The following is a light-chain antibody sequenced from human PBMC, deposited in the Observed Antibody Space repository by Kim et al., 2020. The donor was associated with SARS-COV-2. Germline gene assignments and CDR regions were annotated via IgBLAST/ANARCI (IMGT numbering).Light chain of an antibody. V-gene: IGLV3-21*04. CDR2: YDN. CDR1: NIGSKN. Sequence: SYELTQPPSVSVAPGKTARITCGGNNIGSKNVHWYQEKPGQAPVLVIYYDNDRPSGIPERFSGSNSGNTATLTISRVEAGDEADYYCQVWDSSSDHWVFGGGTQLTVL. CDR3: QVWDSSSDHWV. J-gene: IGLJ3*02.